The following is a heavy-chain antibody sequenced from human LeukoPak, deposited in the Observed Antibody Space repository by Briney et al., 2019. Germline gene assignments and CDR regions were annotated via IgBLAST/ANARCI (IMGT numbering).Heavy chain of an antibody. CDR3: ARDRGIQLWITPSGDAFDI. J-gene: IGHJ3*02. V-gene: IGHV1-69*06. Sequence: VASVKVSCKASGGTFSSYAISWVRQAPGQGLEWMGGIIPIFGTANYAQKFQGRVTITADKSTSTAYMELSSLRSEDTAVYYCARDRGIQLWITPSGDAFDIWGQGTMVTVSS. D-gene: IGHD5-18*01. CDR2: IIPIFGTA. CDR1: GGTFSSYA.